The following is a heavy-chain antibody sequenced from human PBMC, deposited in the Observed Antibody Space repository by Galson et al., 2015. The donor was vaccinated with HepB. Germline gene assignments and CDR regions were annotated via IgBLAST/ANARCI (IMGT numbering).Heavy chain of an antibody. CDR1: GDTFSSYS. D-gene: IGHD6-13*01. J-gene: IGHJ5*02. CDR3: AREGSSSWLNYNWFDP. Sequence: SVKVSCKASGDTFSSYSINWVRQAPGQGLEWMGGIIPIFGIGNYAQNFRGRVMITADKSTRTVYMELSRLTSEDTAMYYCAREGSSSWLNYNWFDPWGQGTLVTVSS. V-gene: IGHV1-69*10. CDR2: IIPIFGIG.